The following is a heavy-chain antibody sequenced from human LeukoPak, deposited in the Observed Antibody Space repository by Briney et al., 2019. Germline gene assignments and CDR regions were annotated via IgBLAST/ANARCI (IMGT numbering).Heavy chain of an antibody. CDR2: IYYSGST. CDR1: GGSISSSSYY. D-gene: IGHD5-18*01. V-gene: IGHV4-39*01. CDR3: ASSSWIQLWLLYY. Sequence: SETLSLTCTVSGGSISSSSYYWGWIRQPPGKGLEWIGSIYYSGSTYYNPSLKSRVTISVYTSKNQFSLKLSSVTAADTAVYYCASSSWIQLWLLYYWGQGTLVTVSS. J-gene: IGHJ4*02.